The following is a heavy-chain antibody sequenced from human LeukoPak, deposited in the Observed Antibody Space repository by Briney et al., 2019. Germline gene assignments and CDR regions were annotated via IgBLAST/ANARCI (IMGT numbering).Heavy chain of an antibody. Sequence: PGGSLRLSCAASGFTFSSYAMHWVRQAPGKGLEWVAVISYDGSNKYYADSVKGRFTISRDNSKNTLYLQMNSLRAGDTAVYYCARDPRIAARRGSYFDYWGQGTLVTVSS. CDR1: GFTFSSYA. V-gene: IGHV3-30-3*01. CDR2: ISYDGSNK. D-gene: IGHD6-6*01. CDR3: ARDPRIAARRGSYFDY. J-gene: IGHJ4*02.